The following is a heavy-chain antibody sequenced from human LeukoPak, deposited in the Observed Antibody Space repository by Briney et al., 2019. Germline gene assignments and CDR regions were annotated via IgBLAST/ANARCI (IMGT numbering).Heavy chain of an antibody. CDR1: AFTFNTFD. J-gene: IGHJ6*03. CDR2: ISSSGSII. Sequence: GGSLRLSCSVSAFTFNTFDNFAMNWVRQAPGKGLEWVSYISSSGSIIYYADSVKGRFTISRDNAKNSLYPQMNSLRAEDTAVYYCARDLSGPYYYYMDVWGKGTTVTISS. CDR3: ARDLSGPYYYYMDV. D-gene: IGHD3-3*02. V-gene: IGHV3-48*03.